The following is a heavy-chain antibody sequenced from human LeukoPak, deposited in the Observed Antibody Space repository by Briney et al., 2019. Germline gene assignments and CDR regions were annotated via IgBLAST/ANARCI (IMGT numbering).Heavy chain of an antibody. CDR1: GYTFTGYY. J-gene: IGHJ4*02. Sequence: GASVKVSCKASGYTFTGYYMHWVRQAPGQGLEWMGWINPNSGGTNYAQKFQGRVTKTRDTSISTAYMELSRLRSDDTAVYYCARARGIKYSSSWDGGPLDYWGQGTLVTVSS. CDR2: INPNSGGT. D-gene: IGHD6-13*01. CDR3: ARARGIKYSSSWDGGPLDY. V-gene: IGHV1-2*02.